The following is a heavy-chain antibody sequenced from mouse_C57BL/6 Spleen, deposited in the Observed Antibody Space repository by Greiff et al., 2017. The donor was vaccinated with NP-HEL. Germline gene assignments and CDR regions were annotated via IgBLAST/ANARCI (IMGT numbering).Heavy chain of an antibody. CDR3: ARLDYYDLAY. V-gene: IGHV1-64*01. J-gene: IGHJ3*01. Sequence: QVQLQQPGAELVKPGASVKLSCKASGYTFTSYWMHWVKQRPGQGLEWIGMIHPNSGSTKYNEKFQSKATLTVDKSSSTAYMQLSSLTSEDAAVYYCARLDYYDLAYWGQGTLVTVSA. CDR1: GYTFTSYW. D-gene: IGHD2-4*01. CDR2: IHPNSGST.